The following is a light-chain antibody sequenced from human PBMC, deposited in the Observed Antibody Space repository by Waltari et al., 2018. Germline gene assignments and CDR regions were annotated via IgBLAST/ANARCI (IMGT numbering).Light chain of an antibody. CDR3: QQFHSYPRT. V-gene: IGKV4-1*01. CDR2: WAS. Sequence: DIVMTQSPDSLAMSLGERATIHCRSSQGLLYSSNGQNYLAWFQQKPGQPPKLLIYWASIRESGVPDRFSGSGSETDFTLTISSLQAEDVAIYYCQQFHSYPRTFGQGTKVEIK. CDR1: QGLLYSSNGQNY. J-gene: IGKJ1*01.